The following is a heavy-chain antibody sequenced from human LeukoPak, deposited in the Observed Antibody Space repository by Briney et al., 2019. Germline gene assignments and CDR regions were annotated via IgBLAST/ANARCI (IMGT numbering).Heavy chain of an antibody. Sequence: SETLSLTCTVSGGSISSGSYYWAWIRQPPEKGLEWIGGVYDFGNAYHNPPLKSRVTISVDTSKNQFSLKLSSVTAADTAVYYCARGAAYYDFWSGYYVRRGFDYWGQGTLVTVSS. CDR2: VYDFGNA. CDR1: GGSISSGSYY. J-gene: IGHJ4*02. CDR3: ARGAAYYDFWSGYYVRRGFDY. D-gene: IGHD3-3*01. V-gene: IGHV4-39*07.